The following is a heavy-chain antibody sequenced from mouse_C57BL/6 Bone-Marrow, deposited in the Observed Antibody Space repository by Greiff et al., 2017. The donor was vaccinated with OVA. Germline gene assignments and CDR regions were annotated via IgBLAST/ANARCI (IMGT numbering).Heavy chain of an antibody. V-gene: IGHV1-26*01. J-gene: IGHJ4*01. Sequence: VQLQQSGPELVKPGASVKISCKASGYTFTDYYMNWVKQSHGKSLEWIGDINPNNGGTSYNQKFKGKATLTVDKSSRTAYMELRSLTSEDSAVYYCARSGITTPYYAMDYWGQGTSVTVSS. CDR1: GYTFTDYY. CDR2: INPNNGGT. D-gene: IGHD2-4*01. CDR3: ARSGITTPYYAMDY.